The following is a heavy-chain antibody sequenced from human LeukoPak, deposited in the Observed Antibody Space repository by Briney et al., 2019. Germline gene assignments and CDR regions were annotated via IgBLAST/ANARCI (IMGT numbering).Heavy chain of an antibody. V-gene: IGHV3-21*01. CDR2: ISSSSSYI. Sequence: PGGSLRLSCAASGFTFSSYSMNWVRQAPGKGLEWVSSISSSSSYIYYADSVKGRFTISRDNAKNSLYLQMNSLRAEDTAVYYCAREGNPYYYGSGSYYLDYWGQGTLVTVSS. CDR3: AREGNPYYYGSGSYYLDY. J-gene: IGHJ4*02. D-gene: IGHD3-10*01. CDR1: GFTFSSYS.